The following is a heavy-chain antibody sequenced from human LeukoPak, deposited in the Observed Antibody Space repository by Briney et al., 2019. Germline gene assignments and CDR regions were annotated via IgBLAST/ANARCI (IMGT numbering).Heavy chain of an antibody. D-gene: IGHD1-7*01. Sequence: GGSLRLSCAASGFTFSSYGMHWIRQAPGKGLEWVAFIRNDGSIIYNADSVKGRFTISRDNSKNTLYLQMNSLRAEDTAVYYCARDSTPYNWNSHFDYWGQGTLVTVSS. CDR3: ARDSTPYNWNSHFDY. CDR2: IRNDGSII. J-gene: IGHJ4*02. V-gene: IGHV3-30*02. CDR1: GFTFSSYG.